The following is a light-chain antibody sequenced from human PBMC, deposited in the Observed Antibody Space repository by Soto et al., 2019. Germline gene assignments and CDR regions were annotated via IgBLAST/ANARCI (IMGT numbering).Light chain of an antibody. J-gene: IGKJ4*01. Sequence: EIVLTQSPGTLSLSPGERATLSCRASQSVSSSSLAWYQQIPGQAPRLLIYGAASRATGIPDRFRGSGSGTDFTLTISRLETEDLGVYSSQQYGSSPGTFGGGTKVEIK. CDR1: QSVSSSS. CDR2: GAA. V-gene: IGKV3-20*01. CDR3: QQYGSSPGT.